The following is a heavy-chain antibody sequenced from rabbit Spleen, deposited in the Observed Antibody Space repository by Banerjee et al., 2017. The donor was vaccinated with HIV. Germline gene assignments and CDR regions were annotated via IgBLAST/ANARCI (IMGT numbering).Heavy chain of an antibody. CDR2: IGISSGNS. V-gene: IGHV1S40*01. J-gene: IGHJ4*01. CDR1: GFSFSNGYV. D-gene: IGHD6-1*01. Sequence: QSLEESGGDLVKPGASLTLTCTASGFSFSNGYVMCWVRQAPGKGLEWIACIGISSGNSYYANWAKGRFTISKTSSTTMTLQVTSLTAADTATYFCARGANYVNYGYDNLWGPGTLVTVS. CDR3: ARGANYVNYGYDNL.